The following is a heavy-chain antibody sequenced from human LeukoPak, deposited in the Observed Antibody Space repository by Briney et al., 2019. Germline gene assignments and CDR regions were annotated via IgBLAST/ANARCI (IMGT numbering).Heavy chain of an antibody. J-gene: IGHJ4*02. CDR3: ARGTGDYDFWSGYHDNFDY. V-gene: IGHV3-33*01. CDR1: GFTFSSYG. Sequence: GGSLRLSCAASGFTFSSYGMHWVRQAPGKGLEWVAVIWYDGSNKYYADSVKGRFTISRGNSKNTLYLQMNSLRAENTAVYYCARGTGDYDFWSGYHDNFDYWGQGTLVTVSS. CDR2: IWYDGSNK. D-gene: IGHD3-3*01.